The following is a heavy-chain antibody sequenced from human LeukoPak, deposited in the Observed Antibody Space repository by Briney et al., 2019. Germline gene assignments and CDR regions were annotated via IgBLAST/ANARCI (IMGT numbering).Heavy chain of an antibody. CDR1: GLAFSAYK. CDR3: ARDFPPGD. V-gene: IGHV3-74*01. D-gene: IGHD3-10*01. Sequence: GGSLRLSCAASGLAFSAYKMHWVRQAPRKGLVWVSRISTDGYTTDYADFVQGRFTASRDNTKNTWSLEMNSLRAEDTAVCYCARDFPPGDWGQGTLVTVSS. J-gene: IGHJ4*02. CDR2: ISTDGYTT.